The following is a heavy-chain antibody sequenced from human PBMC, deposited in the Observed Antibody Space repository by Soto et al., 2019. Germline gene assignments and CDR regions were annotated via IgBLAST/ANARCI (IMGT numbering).Heavy chain of an antibody. D-gene: IGHD5-12*01. CDR1: GGTFSSYT. CDR2: IIPILGIA. V-gene: IGHV1-69*02. Sequence: SVKVSCKASGGTFSSYTISWVRQAPGQGLEWMGRIIPILGIANYAQKFQGRVTITADESTSTAYMELSSLRSEDTAVYYCARGNHRWLQLWYFDLWGRGTLVTVSS. CDR3: ARGNHRWLQLWYFDL. J-gene: IGHJ2*01.